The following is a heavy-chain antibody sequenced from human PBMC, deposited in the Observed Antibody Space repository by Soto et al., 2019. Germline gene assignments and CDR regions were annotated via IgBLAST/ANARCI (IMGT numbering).Heavy chain of an antibody. D-gene: IGHD5-18*01. V-gene: IGHV3-23*01. CDR2: ISGSGGST. CDR1: GFTFSSYG. J-gene: IGHJ4*02. CDR3: AKTGPGSSYGYYFES. Sequence: GGSLRLSCAASGFTFSSYGMSWVRQAPGEGLEWVSGISGSGGSTYYADSVKGRFTISRDNSKNTLYLQMYSLRAEDTAVYYCAKTGPGSSYGYYFESWGQGTLVTVSS.